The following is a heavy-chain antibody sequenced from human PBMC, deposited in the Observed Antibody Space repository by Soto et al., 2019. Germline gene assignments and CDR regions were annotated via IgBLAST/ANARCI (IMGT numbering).Heavy chain of an antibody. CDR1: GGSISSYY. D-gene: IGHD6-6*01. V-gene: IGHV4-59*01. Sequence: SETLSLTCTVSGGSISSYYWSWIRQPPGKGLEWIGYIYYSGSTNYNPSLKSRVTISVDTSKNQFSLKLSSVTAADTAVYYYARGEGIAARRYYYYGMDVWGQGTTVTVSS. CDR3: ARGEGIAARRYYYYGMDV. J-gene: IGHJ6*02. CDR2: IYYSGST.